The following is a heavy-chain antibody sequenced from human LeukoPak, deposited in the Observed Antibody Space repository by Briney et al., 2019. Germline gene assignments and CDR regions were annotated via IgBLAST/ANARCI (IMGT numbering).Heavy chain of an antibody. J-gene: IGHJ4*02. CDR1: GFTFSSHG. CDR3: AKDAGTWGYGYNFDY. V-gene: IGHV3-30*18. Sequence: GWSLRLSCAASGFTFSSHGMRWVRQAPGKGLEWVAVTSFDGSAKYYGDSVKGRFTISRDNSKNTLYLQMNSLRAEDTAVYYCAKDAGTWGYGYNFDYWGQGTLVTVSS. CDR2: TSFDGSAK. D-gene: IGHD7-27*01.